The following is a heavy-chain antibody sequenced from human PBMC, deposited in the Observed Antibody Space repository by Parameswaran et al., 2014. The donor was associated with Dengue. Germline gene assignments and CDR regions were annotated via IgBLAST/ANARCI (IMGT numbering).Heavy chain of an antibody. CDR3: ATDRFTYGHFDF. Sequence: RWIRQPPGKGLEWVSVTFSGGTTYYADSVKGRFTISRDNSKNTLFLQMNSLRDKDTAVYYCATDRFTYGHFDFWGQGTLVTVSS. D-gene: IGHD5-18*01. CDR2: TFSGGTT. V-gene: IGHV3-53*01. J-gene: IGHJ4*02.